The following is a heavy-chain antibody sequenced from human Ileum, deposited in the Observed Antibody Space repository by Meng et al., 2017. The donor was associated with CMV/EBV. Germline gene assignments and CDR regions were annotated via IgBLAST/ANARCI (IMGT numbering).Heavy chain of an antibody. Sequence: GRSLRLSCAASGFTFSVYWIHWVRQAPGKGLVWVSHINPDGTYTNYADSVKGRFTVSRDNAKNTIYLQMNSLRAEDTAVYYCARNLADWGQGTLVTVSS. CDR2: INPDGTYT. CDR1: GFTFSVYW. CDR3: ARNLAD. V-gene: IGHV3-74*01. J-gene: IGHJ4*02.